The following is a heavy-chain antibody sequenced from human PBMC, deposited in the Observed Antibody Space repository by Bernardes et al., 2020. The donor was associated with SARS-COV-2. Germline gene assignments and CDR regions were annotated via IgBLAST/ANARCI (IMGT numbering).Heavy chain of an antibody. CDR1: GFTLKDYW. CDR2: ISPHGGSI. Sequence: GGALRRSCAGPGFTLKDYWMDLVPPAPGKGLGWVSPISPHGGSISYADPVKGRFTISRDNAKNTVYLQMNSLRVEDTAVYYCARGGSGNTYGFGDYCGQGTLLTVSS. J-gene: IGHJ4*02. D-gene: IGHD5-18*01. V-gene: IGHV3-74*01. CDR3: ARGGSGNTYGFGDY.